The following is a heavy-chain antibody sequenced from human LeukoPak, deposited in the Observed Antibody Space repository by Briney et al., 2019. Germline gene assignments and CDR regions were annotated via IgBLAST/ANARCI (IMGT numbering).Heavy chain of an antibody. V-gene: IGHV3-74*01. CDR1: GFTFSSYW. CDR3: AKAAVISRDYYYYYMDV. Sequence: PGGSLRLSCAASGFTFSSYWMHWVRQAPGKGLVWVSRIRTDGTITTYADPMKGRFSVSRDNAKNTLYLQVNSLRVEDTAVYYCAKAAVISRDYYYYYMDVWGKGTTVTVSS. CDR2: IRTDGTIT. J-gene: IGHJ6*03. D-gene: IGHD3-10*01.